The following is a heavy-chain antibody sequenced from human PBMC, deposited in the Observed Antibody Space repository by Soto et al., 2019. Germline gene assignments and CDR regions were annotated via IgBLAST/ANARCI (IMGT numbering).Heavy chain of an antibody. V-gene: IGHV4-30-2*01. CDR2: IYHGGST. D-gene: IGHD3-10*01. J-gene: IGHJ5*02. CDR3: ARSMTLGGWFDL. Sequence: QLHLQESGSGLVKPSQTLSLTCAVSGGSISSGGYSWSWIRQPPGKGLEWIGYIYHGGSTYCNPSLKSRVTISVDRSKNQFSLKLTSVTAADTAVYYCARSMTLGGWFDLWGQGTLVTVSS. CDR1: GGSISSGGYS.